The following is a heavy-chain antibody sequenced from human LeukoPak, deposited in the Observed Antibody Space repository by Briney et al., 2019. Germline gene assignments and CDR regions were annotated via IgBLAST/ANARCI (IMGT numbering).Heavy chain of an antibody. CDR1: GGSISSSSYY. J-gene: IGHJ4*02. Sequence: KPSETQSLTCTVSGGSISSSSYYWGWIRQPPGKGLEWIGSIYYSGSTYYNPSLKRRVTISVDTSKNQFSLKLSSVTAADTAVYYCARREQWPRRFDYWGQGTLVTVSS. CDR2: IYYSGST. V-gene: IGHV4-39*01. CDR3: ARREQWPRRFDY. D-gene: IGHD6-19*01.